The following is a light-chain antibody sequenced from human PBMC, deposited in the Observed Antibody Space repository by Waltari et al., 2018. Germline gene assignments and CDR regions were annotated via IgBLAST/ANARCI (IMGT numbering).Light chain of an antibody. Sequence: SALTHPASVSGSPGQSITISCTATSSYVGSSNLISWYQQHPGKAPKLMIYEVSKRPSGVSNRFSGSKSGNTASLTISGLQAEDEADYYCCSYAGSSTFVFGGGTKLTVL. V-gene: IGLV2-23*02. J-gene: IGLJ2*01. CDR3: CSYAGSSTFV. CDR2: EVS. CDR1: SSYVGSSNL.